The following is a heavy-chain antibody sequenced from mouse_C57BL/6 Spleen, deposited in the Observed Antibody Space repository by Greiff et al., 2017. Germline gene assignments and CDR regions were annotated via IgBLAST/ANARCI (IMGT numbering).Heavy chain of an antibody. V-gene: IGHV1-50*01. Sequence: QVQLQQPGAELVKPGASVKLSCKASGYTFTSYWMQWVKQRPGQGLEWIGEIDPSDSYTNYNQKFKGKATLTVDPSSSTAYMQRSSLTSEDSAVYYCSRTTTVVASYYYAMDYWGQGTSVTVSS. J-gene: IGHJ4*01. CDR1: GYTFTSYW. D-gene: IGHD1-1*01. CDR2: IDPSDSYT. CDR3: SRTTTVVASYYYAMDY.